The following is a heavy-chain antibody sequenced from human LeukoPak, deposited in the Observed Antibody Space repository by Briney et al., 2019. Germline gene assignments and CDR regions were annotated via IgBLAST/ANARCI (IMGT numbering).Heavy chain of an antibody. CDR3: ASLSYDFWSAYFDY. V-gene: IGHV4-39*01. J-gene: IGHJ4*02. CDR1: GGSISSGTDY. D-gene: IGHD3-3*01. CDR2: ISNTGKA. Sequence: PSETLSLTCTVSGGSISSGTDYWGWIRQPPGKGLEWIGKISNTGKAYHNPSLKSRVTLSVDTSTNQFSLKLNSVTAADTAMYYCASLSYDFWSAYFDYWGQGTLVTVSS.